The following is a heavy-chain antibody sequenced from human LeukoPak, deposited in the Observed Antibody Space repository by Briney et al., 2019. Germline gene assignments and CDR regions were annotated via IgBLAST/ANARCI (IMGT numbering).Heavy chain of an antibody. CDR3: ANVPSQTYYDILTGYSLDYYYGMDV. D-gene: IGHD3-9*01. CDR1: GFTFSSYG. J-gene: IGHJ6*02. Sequence: PGGSLRFSCAASGFTFSSYGMHWVRQAPGKGLEWVAFIRYDGSNKYYADSVKGRFTISRDNSKNTLYLQMNSLRAEDTAVYYCANVPSQTYYDILTGYSLDYYYGMDVWGQGTTVTVSS. V-gene: IGHV3-30*02. CDR2: IRYDGSNK.